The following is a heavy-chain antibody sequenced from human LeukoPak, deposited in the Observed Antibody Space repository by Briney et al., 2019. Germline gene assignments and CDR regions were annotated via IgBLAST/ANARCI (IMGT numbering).Heavy chain of an antibody. V-gene: IGHV1-2*02. Sequence: ASVKVSCKASGYTFTGYYMHWVRQAPGQGLEWMGWINPNSGGTNYAQKFQGRVTMTRDTSISTAYMELSRLRSEDTAVYYCARALDTAMASGYWGQGTLVTVSS. CDR2: INPNSGGT. D-gene: IGHD5-18*01. J-gene: IGHJ4*02. CDR1: GYTFTGYY. CDR3: ARALDTAMASGY.